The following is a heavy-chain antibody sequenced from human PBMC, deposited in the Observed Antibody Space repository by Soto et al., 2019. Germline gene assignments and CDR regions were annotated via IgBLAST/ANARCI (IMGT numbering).Heavy chain of an antibody. J-gene: IGHJ4*01. CDR1: GYIFTDYW. CDR3: AKIVGRTRRFES. D-gene: IGHD1-26*01. V-gene: IGHV5-51*01. Sequence: ASLKISCETSGYIFTDYWIGWVRQRPGKGLEWRGFIFPGESDTKYSPSFQGQVTISADNTITSAYLRWGSLKASDTAMYYCAKIVGRTRRFESWGQGTLVTVSS. CDR2: IFPGESDT.